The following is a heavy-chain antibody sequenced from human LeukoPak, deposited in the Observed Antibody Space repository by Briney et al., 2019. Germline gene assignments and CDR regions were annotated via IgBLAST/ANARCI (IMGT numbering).Heavy chain of an antibody. J-gene: IGHJ4*02. CDR3: ARRGVAGTFDY. D-gene: IGHD6-19*01. CDR1: GGSISGYY. V-gene: IGHV4-59*08. Sequence: SETLSLTCTVSGGSISGYYWTWIRQPPGKGLEWIGYISYSGSTNYNPSLKSRVTISVDTSKNQFSLKLSSVTAADTAVYYCARRGVAGTFDYWGQGTLVTVSS. CDR2: ISYSGST.